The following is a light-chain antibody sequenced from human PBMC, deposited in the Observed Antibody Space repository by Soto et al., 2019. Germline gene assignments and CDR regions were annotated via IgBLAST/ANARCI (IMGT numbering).Light chain of an antibody. V-gene: IGLV2-8*01. J-gene: IGLJ1*01. CDR2: EVS. CDR1: SSDVGGYNF. CDR3: SSYAVSNHRYV. Sequence: QSALTQPPSASGSPGQSVTISCTGTSSDVGGYNFVSWYQQHPGKAPKLMIYEVSKRPSGVPDRFSGSKSDNTASLTVSGLQAEYEAEYYCSSYAVSNHRYVFGTGTKLTVL.